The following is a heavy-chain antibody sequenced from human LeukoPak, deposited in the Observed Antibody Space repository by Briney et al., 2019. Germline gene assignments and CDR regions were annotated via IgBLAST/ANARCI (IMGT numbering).Heavy chain of an antibody. D-gene: IGHD1-1*01. CDR2: MNSDGSST. Sequence: PGGSLRLSCAASGFTFSNYWMHWVRQAPGKGLVWVSRMNSDGSSTCYADSVKGRFTISRDNAKNTLYLQMNSLRAEDTAVYYCARDWIGAFDYWGQGTLVTVSS. J-gene: IGHJ4*02. CDR3: ARDWIGAFDY. V-gene: IGHV3-74*01. CDR1: GFTFSNYW.